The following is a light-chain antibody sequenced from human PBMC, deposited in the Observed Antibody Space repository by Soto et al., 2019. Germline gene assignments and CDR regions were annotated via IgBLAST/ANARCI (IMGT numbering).Light chain of an antibody. Sequence: QSVLTQPPSVSGAPGQRVTISCTGSISNIGAGYDVHWYQQLPGTAPKLLISGNSNRPSGVPDRFSGSKSGTSASLAITGLQAEDEADYYCQSYDGSLSGWVFGGGAKLTVL. CDR1: ISNIGAGYD. CDR2: GNS. CDR3: QSYDGSLSGWV. V-gene: IGLV1-40*01. J-gene: IGLJ3*02.